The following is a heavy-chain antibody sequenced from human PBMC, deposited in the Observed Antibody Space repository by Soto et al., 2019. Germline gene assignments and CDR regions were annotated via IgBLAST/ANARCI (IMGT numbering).Heavy chain of an antibody. D-gene: IGHD3-22*01. CDR2: IIPIFGTA. CDR3: ARVHAYYDSSGYFSQ. CDR1: GGTFSSYA. Sequence: SVKVSCKASGGTFSSYAISWVRQAPGQGLEWMGGIIPIFGTANYAQKFQGRVTITADESTSTAYMELSSLRSEDTAVYYCARVHAYYDSSGYFSQWGQGTLVTVSS. V-gene: IGHV1-69*13. J-gene: IGHJ4*02.